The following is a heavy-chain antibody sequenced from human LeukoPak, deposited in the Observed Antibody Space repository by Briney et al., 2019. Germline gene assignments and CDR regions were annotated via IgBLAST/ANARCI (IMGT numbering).Heavy chain of an antibody. J-gene: IGHJ4*02. CDR1: GGSISTYY. Sequence: PSETLSLTCTVSGGSISTYYWSWIRQPPGKGLEWIGYIYHSGSTNYNPSLKSRVTISVDTSKNQFSLKLSSATAADTAVYYCARGLSITMIVVVIPHFDYWGQGTLVTVSS. CDR2: IYHSGST. V-gene: IGHV4-59*01. D-gene: IGHD3-22*01. CDR3: ARGLSITMIVVVIPHFDY.